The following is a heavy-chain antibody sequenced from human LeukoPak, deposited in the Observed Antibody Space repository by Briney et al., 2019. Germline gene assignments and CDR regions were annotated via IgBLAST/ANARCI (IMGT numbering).Heavy chain of an antibody. CDR3: ARSEAGTSGSYSAEYFRH. J-gene: IGHJ1*01. D-gene: IGHD1-26*01. V-gene: IGHV3-53*01. CDR2: IYSGGST. CDR1: GFTVSSNY. Sequence: GGSLRLSCAASGFTVSSNYMSWVRQAPGKGLEWVSVIYSGGSTYYADSVKGRFTISRDNSKNTLYLQMNSLRAEDTAVYYCARSEAGTSGSYSAEYFRHWGQGTLVTVSS.